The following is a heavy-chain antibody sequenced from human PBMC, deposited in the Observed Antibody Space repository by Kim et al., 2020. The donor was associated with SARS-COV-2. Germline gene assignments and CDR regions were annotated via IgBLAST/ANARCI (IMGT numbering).Heavy chain of an antibody. CDR2: INHSGST. D-gene: IGHD5-12*01. CDR1: GGSFSGYY. V-gene: IGHV4-34*01. Sequence: SETLSLTCAVYGGSFSGYYWSWIRQPPGKGLEWIGEINHSGSTNYNPSLKSRVTISVDTSKNQFSLKLSSVTAADTAVYYCARGSKEWLRFGGYYFDYWGQGTLVTVSS. CDR3: ARGSKEWLRFGGYYFDY. J-gene: IGHJ4*02.